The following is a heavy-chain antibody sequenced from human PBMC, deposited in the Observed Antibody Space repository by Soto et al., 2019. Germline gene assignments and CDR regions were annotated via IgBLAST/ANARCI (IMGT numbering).Heavy chain of an antibody. CDR1: GFTFSSFA. D-gene: IGHD3-9*01. CDR3: ARTLRFAFDVLTGDEYNFDS. Sequence: EVHLLESGGGLVQPGGSLRLSCAATGFTFSSFAMTWVRQAPGKGLEWVSTISGSGTNTYYADSVKGRFTFSRDNSKNTLFLPMRSLRAEDTAMYFCARTLRFAFDVLTGDEYNFDSWGQGTLLTVSS. CDR2: ISGSGTNT. J-gene: IGHJ4*02. V-gene: IGHV3-23*01.